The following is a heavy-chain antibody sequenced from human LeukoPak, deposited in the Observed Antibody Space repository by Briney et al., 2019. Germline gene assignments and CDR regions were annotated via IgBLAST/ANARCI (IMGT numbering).Heavy chain of an antibody. CDR2: ISAYNGDT. V-gene: IGHV1-18*01. J-gene: IGHJ4*02. D-gene: IGHD3-16*02. Sequence: ASVKVSCKASGYTFTSYAISWVRQAPGQGLEWMGWISAYNGDTNYAQKLQGRVTMTTDTSTSTAYMELRSLRSDDTAVYYCARSLRLGELSYPFDYWGQGTLVTVSS. CDR1: GYTFTSYA. CDR3: ARSLRLGELSYPFDY.